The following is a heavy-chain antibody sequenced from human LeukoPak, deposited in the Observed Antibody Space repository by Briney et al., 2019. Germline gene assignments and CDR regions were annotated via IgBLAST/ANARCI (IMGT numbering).Heavy chain of an antibody. CDR2: IWYDGSNM. CDR1: GFIFSSYG. D-gene: IGHD3-16*01. V-gene: IGHV3-33*01. J-gene: IGHJ4*02. Sequence: PGGSLRLSCAASGFIFSSYGMHWVRQAPGKGLEWVAIIWYDGSNMYYADSVKGRFTISRDNAKNTLYLQMNSLRAEDTAVYYCARGGREVDFWGQGTLVTVSS. CDR3: ARGGREVDF.